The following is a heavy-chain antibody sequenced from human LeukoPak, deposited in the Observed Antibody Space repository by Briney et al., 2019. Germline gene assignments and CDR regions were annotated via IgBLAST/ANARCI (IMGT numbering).Heavy chain of an antibody. CDR2: FDPEDGET. V-gene: IGHV1-24*01. CDR1: GYTLTELS. D-gene: IGHD6-13*01. J-gene: IGHJ6*03. CDR3: ARAPTAAGPYYYYYMDV. Sequence: ASVKVSCKVSGYTLTELSMHWVRQAPGKGLEWMGGFDPEDGETIYAQKFQGRVTMTKDTSTDTAYMELSSLRSEDTAVYYCARAPTAAGPYYYYYMDVWGKGTTVTISS.